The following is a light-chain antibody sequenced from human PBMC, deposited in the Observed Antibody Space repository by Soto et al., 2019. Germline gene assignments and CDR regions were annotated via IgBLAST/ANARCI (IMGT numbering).Light chain of an antibody. V-gene: IGKV3-15*01. J-gene: IGKJ1*01. CDR2: GVS. Sequence: EIVLTQSPATLSVSPGERATLSCRASQSVGPNLVWHQQKFGQAPRLLIYGVSTRATGVPARFSGSGSGTEFTLTISSLQPEDFAVYYCHQYNNWPSWTFGQGTKVDIK. CDR1: QSVGPN. CDR3: HQYNNWPSWT.